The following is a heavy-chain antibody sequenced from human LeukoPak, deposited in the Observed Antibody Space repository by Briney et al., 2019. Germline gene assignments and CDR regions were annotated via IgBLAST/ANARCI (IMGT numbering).Heavy chain of an antibody. Sequence: PGGSLRLSRAASGFTFSSYWMSWVRQAPGKGLEWVANIKQDGSEKYYVDSVKGRFTISRDNAKNSLYLQMNSLRAEDTAVYYCAKLVGTRNFDYWGQGTLVTVSS. CDR1: GFTFSSYW. J-gene: IGHJ4*02. CDR2: IKQDGSEK. D-gene: IGHD1-1*01. CDR3: AKLVGTRNFDY. V-gene: IGHV3-7*03.